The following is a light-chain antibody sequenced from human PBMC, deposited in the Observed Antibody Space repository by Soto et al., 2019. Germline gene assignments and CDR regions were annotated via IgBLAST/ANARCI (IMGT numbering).Light chain of an antibody. Sequence: QSALTQPASGSGSPGQSITISCTGTSSDVGGYNYVSWYQQHPGKAPKLMIYEVSDRPSGVSNRFSGSKSGNTASLTISGLQAEDEADYYCSSYTINSSYVLATGTKDTVL. CDR3: SSYTINSSYV. CDR1: SSDVGGYNY. CDR2: EVS. V-gene: IGLV2-14*01. J-gene: IGLJ1*01.